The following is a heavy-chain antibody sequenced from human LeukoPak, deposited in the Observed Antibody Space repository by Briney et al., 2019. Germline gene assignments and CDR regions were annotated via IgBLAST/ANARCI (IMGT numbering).Heavy chain of an antibody. CDR2: INHSGST. CDR3: ARAVAGNPRLDS. Sequence: SETLSLTCAVNGGSFSGYYWSWIRQPPGKGLEWIGEINHSGSTNYKPSLKSRVTISVDTSKNQFSLKLTSVTAADTAVYYCARAVAGNPRLDSWRQGTLVTVSS. D-gene: IGHD6-19*01. J-gene: IGHJ4*02. CDR1: GGSFSGYY. V-gene: IGHV4-34*01.